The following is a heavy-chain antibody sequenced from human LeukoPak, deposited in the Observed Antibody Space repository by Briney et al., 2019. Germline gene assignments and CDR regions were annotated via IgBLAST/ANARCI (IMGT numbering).Heavy chain of an antibody. CDR3: ASVVRGYSGYDHSIFFDY. V-gene: IGHV3-23*01. CDR1: GFTFSSYA. J-gene: IGHJ4*02. Sequence: GGSLRLSCAASGFTFSSYAMSWVRQAPGKGLEWVSAISGSGGSTYYADSVKGRFTISRDNSKNTLYLQMNSLRAEDTAVYYCASVVRGYSGYDHSIFFDYWGQGTLVTVSS. D-gene: IGHD5-12*01. CDR2: ISGSGGST.